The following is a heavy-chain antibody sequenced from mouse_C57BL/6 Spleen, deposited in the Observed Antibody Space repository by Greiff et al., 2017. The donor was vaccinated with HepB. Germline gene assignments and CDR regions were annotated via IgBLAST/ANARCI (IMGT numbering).Heavy chain of an antibody. CDR3: ARQRTGTAFDY. Sequence: DVKLVESGGGLVKPGGSLKLSCAASGFTFSSYTMSWVRQTPEKRLEWVATISGGGGNTYYPDSVKGRFTISRDNAKNTLYLQMSSLRSEDTALYYCARQRTGTAFDYWGQGTTLTVSS. CDR1: GFTFSSYT. J-gene: IGHJ2*01. D-gene: IGHD4-1*01. CDR2: ISGGGGNT. V-gene: IGHV5-9*01.